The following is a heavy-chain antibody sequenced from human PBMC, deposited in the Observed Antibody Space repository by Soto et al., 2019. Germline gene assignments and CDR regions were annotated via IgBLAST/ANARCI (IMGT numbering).Heavy chain of an antibody. CDR3: ARGYGGNYLSFDH. D-gene: IGHD1-26*01. CDR2: IYYSGST. V-gene: IGHV4-31*03. Sequence: QVQLQESGPGLVKPSQTLSLTCTVSGGSISSDGYYWNWIRQHPGRDLEWIGYIYYSGSTHYNPSLKSRVTTSGGASKNQSSLMLSTVTAADTPVYFCARGYGGNYLSFDHWGQGRLVTVSS. CDR1: GGSISSDGYY. J-gene: IGHJ5*02.